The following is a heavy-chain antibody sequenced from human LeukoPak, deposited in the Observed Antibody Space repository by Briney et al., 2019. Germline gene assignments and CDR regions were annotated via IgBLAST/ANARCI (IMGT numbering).Heavy chain of an antibody. J-gene: IGHJ5*02. CDR2: ISGSGGST. CDR1: GFTFSSYA. D-gene: IGHD3-22*01. V-gene: IGHV3-23*01. Sequence: PGGSLRLSCAASGFTFSSYAMSWVRQAPGKGLEWVSAISGSGGSTYYADSVKGRFTISRDNSKNTLYLQMNSLRAEDTAVYYCAKASATYYYDSSWFDPWGQGTLVTVSS. CDR3: AKASATYYYDSSWFDP.